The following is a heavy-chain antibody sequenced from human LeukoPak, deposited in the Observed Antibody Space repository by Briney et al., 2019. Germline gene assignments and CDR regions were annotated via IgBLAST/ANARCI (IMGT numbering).Heavy chain of an antibody. CDR3: AREEIPPPGTKSCDP. CDR2: ISFEGNNK. Sequence: GGSLRLSCAASGFTLSNYAVHWVRQAPGKGLGWVAVISFEGNNKYYADSVEGRFTLSRDNSKNTLYLQIKSPRPEDTAVYYCAREEIPPPGTKSCDPRGQGKLVTVSS. V-gene: IGHV3-30*04. J-gene: IGHJ5*02. D-gene: IGHD6-13*01. CDR1: GFTLSNYA.